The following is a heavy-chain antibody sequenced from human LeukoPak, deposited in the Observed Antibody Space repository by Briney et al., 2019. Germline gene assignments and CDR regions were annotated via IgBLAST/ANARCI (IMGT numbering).Heavy chain of an antibody. CDR3: ARGSGERYCSSTSCYTFDY. CDR1: GFTFSSYA. D-gene: IGHD2-2*02. CDR2: ISYDGSNK. V-gene: IGHV3-30-3*01. Sequence: PGRSLRLSCAASGFTFSSYAMHWVRQAPGKGLEWVAVISYDGSNKYYADSVKGRFTISRENSKNTLYLQMNSLRAEDTAVYYCARGSGERYCSSTSCYTFDYWGQGTLVTVSS. J-gene: IGHJ4*02.